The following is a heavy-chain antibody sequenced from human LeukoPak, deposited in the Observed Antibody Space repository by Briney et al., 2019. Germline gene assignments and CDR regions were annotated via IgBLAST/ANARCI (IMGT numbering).Heavy chain of an antibody. CDR3: ARGVNGNSDY. CDR1: GFTFSNSW. V-gene: IGHV3-74*01. J-gene: IGHJ4*02. Sequence: PGESLRLSCAASGFTFSNSWMHWVRQPPGKGLVWVSRSNPDGSTTTYADSVQGRFTISRDNAKNTLYLQMNSLRAEDTAVYFCARGVNGNSDYWGQGTLVTVSS. D-gene: IGHD2-8*01. CDR2: SNPDGSTT.